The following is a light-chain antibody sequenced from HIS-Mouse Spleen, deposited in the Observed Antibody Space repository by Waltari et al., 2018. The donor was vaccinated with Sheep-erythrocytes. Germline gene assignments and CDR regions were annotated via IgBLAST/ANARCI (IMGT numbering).Light chain of an antibody. CDR2: AAS. V-gene: IGKV1D-8*02. J-gene: IGKJ2*02. Sequence: AIQMTQSPSLLSASTGDRVTISCRISQGISSYLDWYQQKPGKAPKRLIYAASTLQSGVPSRFSGSGSGTEFTLTISCLQSEDFATYYCQQHYSFPCTFGQGTKLEIK. CDR1: QGISSY. CDR3: QQHYSFPCT.